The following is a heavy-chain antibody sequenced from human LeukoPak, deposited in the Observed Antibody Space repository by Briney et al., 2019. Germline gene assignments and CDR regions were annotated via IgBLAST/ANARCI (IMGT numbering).Heavy chain of an antibody. V-gene: IGHV4-34*01. CDR3: ARSSPSFDY. D-gene: IGHD6-13*01. J-gene: IGHJ4*02. Sequence: PSETLSLTCAVYGGSLSGYYWSWIRQPPGKGLEWIGEINHSGSTNYNPSLKSRVTISVDTSKNQFSLKLSSVTAADTAVYYCARSSPSFDYWGQGTLVTVSS. CDR2: INHSGST. CDR1: GGSLSGYY.